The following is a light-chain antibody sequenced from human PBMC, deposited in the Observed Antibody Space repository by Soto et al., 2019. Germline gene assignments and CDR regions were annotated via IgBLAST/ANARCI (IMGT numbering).Light chain of an antibody. V-gene: IGLV2-14*01. Sequence: QSVLTQPASVSGSPGQPITISCTGTSSDVGAYNYVSWYQLHPGKAPKLMIYEVNNRPSGVSHRFSGSKSGNTASLTFSGLQPEDEADYYCSSYASSGAVVFGGGTKLT. CDR2: EVN. CDR1: SSDVGAYNY. CDR3: SSYASSGAVV. J-gene: IGLJ3*02.